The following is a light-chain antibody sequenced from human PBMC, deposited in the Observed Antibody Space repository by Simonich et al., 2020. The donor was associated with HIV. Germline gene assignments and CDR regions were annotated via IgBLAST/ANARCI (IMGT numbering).Light chain of an antibody. CDR3: QQYDTFPYT. Sequence: DIQMTQSPSSLSASVGDRVTINCQASQDISNYLNWYHQKSGKAPKLLIYDASNLKTGFPSRFSGSGSGTDFTFTISSLQPEDIATYYCQQYDTFPYTFGQGTKLEIK. CDR1: QDISNY. V-gene: IGKV1-33*01. J-gene: IGKJ2*01. CDR2: DAS.